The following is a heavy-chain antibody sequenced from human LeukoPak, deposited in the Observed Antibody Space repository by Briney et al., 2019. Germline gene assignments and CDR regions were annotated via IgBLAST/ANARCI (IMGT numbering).Heavy chain of an antibody. V-gene: IGHV5-10-1*01. Sequence: GESLKISCKGSGYSFTSYWISWVRQMPGKGLEWMGRIDPSDSYTNYSPSFQGHVTISADRSVSTAYLQWSSLKASDTAMYYCARLDYYDISTRDWGQGTLVTVSS. J-gene: IGHJ4*02. D-gene: IGHD3-9*01. CDR1: GYSFTSYW. CDR2: IDPSDSYT. CDR3: ARLDYYDISTRD.